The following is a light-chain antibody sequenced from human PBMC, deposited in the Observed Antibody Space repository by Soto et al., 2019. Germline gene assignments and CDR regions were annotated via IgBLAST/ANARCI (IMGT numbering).Light chain of an antibody. CDR1: QSLVSSDGKTY. V-gene: IGKV2-30*01. CDR3: RQGTLWPPWT. CDR2: DVS. Sequence: DVVMTQYPLSLPVTLGQPASISCKSTQSLVSSDGKTYLNWFQQRPGQSPRRLIYDVSNRDSWVPDIFSDSWSGSDFTLKISRVEAEDVGVYYCRQGTLWPPWTSGQGTKVEIK. J-gene: IGKJ1*01.